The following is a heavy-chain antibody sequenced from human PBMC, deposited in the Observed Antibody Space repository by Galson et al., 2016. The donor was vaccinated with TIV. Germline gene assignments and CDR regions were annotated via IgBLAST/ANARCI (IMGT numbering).Heavy chain of an antibody. J-gene: IGHJ4*02. Sequence: SVKVSCKASGYTFADFDINWVRQATGQGLEWMGWMNPGSGNAGSAEKYRGRITMTRDTSQRIVYMELTSLRSEDTAVYFCARSGDYGDHWGQGTLVTVSS. CDR3: ARSGDYGDH. V-gene: IGHV1-8*02. D-gene: IGHD4-17*01. CDR1: GYTFADFD. CDR2: MNPGSGNA.